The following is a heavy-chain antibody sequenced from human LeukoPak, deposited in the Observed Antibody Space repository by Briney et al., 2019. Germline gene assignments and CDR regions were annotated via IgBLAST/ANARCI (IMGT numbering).Heavy chain of an antibody. D-gene: IGHD4-23*01. CDR3: ARASTTVVTPAYYYYGMDV. CDR1: GFTFSTYG. V-gene: IGHV3-21*01. Sequence: GGSLRLSCAASGFTFSTYGMNWVRQAPGKGLEWVSSIRSSSSYIYYADSVKGRFTISRDNAKNSLYPHMNSLRAEDTAVYYCARASTTVVTPAYYYYGMDVWGQGTTVTVSS. J-gene: IGHJ6*02. CDR2: IRSSSSYI.